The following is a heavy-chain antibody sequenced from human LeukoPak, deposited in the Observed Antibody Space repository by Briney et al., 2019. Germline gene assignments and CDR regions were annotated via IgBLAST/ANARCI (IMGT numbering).Heavy chain of an antibody. V-gene: IGHV4-61*02. CDR1: GGSISSGSYY. CDR2: IYTSGST. Sequence: SQTLSLTCTVSGGSISSGSYYWSWIRQPAGKGLEWTGRIYTSGSTNYNPSLKSRVTISVDTSKNQFSLKLSSVTAADTAVYYCARSSSLLLQGYYFDYWGQGTLVTVSS. D-gene: IGHD3-22*01. CDR3: ARSSSLLLQGYYFDY. J-gene: IGHJ4*02.